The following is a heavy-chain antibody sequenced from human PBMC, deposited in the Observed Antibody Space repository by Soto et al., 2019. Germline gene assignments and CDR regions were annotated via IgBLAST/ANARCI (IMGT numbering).Heavy chain of an antibody. Sequence: GGSLRLSCAASGFTFSSYAMHWVRQAPGKGLEWVAVISYDGSNKYYADSVKGRFTISRDNSKNTLYLQMNSLRAEDTAVYYCARAREGASGTGYYFDYWGQGTLVTVSS. CDR3: ARAREGASGTGYYFDY. CDR1: GFTFSSYA. J-gene: IGHJ4*02. D-gene: IGHD1-26*01. V-gene: IGHV3-30-3*01. CDR2: ISYDGSNK.